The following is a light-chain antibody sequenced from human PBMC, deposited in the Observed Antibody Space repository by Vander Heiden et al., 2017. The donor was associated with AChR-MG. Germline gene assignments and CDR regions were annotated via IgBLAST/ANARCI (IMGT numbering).Light chain of an antibody. CDR1: DVGTKS. Sequence: SYVLLQPPSASVAPGQTARITCEGPDVGTKSVHWYQQKPGQAPVLVVYDDRDRPSGIPERFSGSKSDNTATLTIRSVEAGDEADYYCQVWNGAGDRGWVFGGGTQLIVL. V-gene: IGLV3-21*02. CDR2: DDR. CDR3: QVWNGAGDRGWV. J-gene: IGLJ2*01.